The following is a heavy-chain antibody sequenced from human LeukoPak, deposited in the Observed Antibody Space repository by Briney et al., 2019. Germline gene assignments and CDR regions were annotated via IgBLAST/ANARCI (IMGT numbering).Heavy chain of an antibody. J-gene: IGHJ4*02. D-gene: IGHD3-16*01. CDR3: ARHLGETSSFDFDY. CDR1: GYSFTSYL. CDR2: TYPGDSDT. V-gene: IGHV5-51*01. Sequence: GESLKISCKGSGYSFTSYLTGWVRQMPGKGLEWMGITYPGDSDTRYSPSFQGQVTISADRSISTAYLQWSSVKASDTAMYYCARHLGETSSFDFDYWGQGTLVTVSS.